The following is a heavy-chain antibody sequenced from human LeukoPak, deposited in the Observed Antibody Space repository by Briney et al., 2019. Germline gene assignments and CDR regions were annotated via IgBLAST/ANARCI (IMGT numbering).Heavy chain of an antibody. J-gene: IGHJ4*02. V-gene: IGHV4-31*03. D-gene: IGHD6-6*01. CDR2: IYYSGST. Sequence: SQTLSLTCTVSGGSISSGGYYWSWIRQHPGKGLEWIGYIYYSGSTYYNPSLKSRVTISVDTSKNQFSLKLSSVTAADTAVYYCARRRRVYSSSAVDYWGQGTLVTVSS. CDR3: ARRRRVYSSSAVDY. CDR1: GGSISSGGYY.